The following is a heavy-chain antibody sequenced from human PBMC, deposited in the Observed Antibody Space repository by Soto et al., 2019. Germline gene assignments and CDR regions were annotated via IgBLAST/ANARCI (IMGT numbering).Heavy chain of an antibody. CDR3: ARQTAGRYDY. V-gene: IGHV1-8*01. J-gene: IGHJ4*01. D-gene: IGHD6-25*01. CDR1: GYTFTSYD. Sequence: ASVKFSCKASGYTFTSYDINWVGRATGQGLEWMGWMNPNSGNTAYAQKFQGRVTMTRNTAISTDYMELSSLRSEDTAAYYCARQTAGRYDYWG. CDR2: MNPNSGNT.